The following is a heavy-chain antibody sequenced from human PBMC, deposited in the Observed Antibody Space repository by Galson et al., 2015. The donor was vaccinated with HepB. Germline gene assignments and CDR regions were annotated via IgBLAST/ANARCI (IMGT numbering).Heavy chain of an antibody. Sequence: SLRLSCAASGFTFSSYSMNWVRQAPGKGLEWVSYISSSSCTIYYADSVKGRFTISRDNAKNSLYLQMNSLRAEDTAVYYCARDSIDRAFRSWLWFGELSNWGQGTLVTVSS. CDR2: ISSSSCTI. V-gene: IGHV3-48*04. J-gene: IGHJ4*02. CDR1: GFTFSSYS. D-gene: IGHD3-10*01. CDR3: ARDSIDRAFRSWLWFGELSN.